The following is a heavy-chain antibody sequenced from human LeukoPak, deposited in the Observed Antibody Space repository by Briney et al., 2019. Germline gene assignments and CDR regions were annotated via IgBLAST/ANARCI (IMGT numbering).Heavy chain of an antibody. Sequence: GASVKVSCKASGYTFTGYYMHWVRQAPGQGLEWMGWINPNSGGTNYAQKFQGRVTMTRDMSISTAYMELSRLRSDDTAVYYCARGYYYDSSGYSPDYWGQGTLVTVSS. CDR1: GYTFTGYY. J-gene: IGHJ4*02. V-gene: IGHV1-2*02. D-gene: IGHD3-22*01. CDR3: ARGYYYDSSGYSPDY. CDR2: INPNSGGT.